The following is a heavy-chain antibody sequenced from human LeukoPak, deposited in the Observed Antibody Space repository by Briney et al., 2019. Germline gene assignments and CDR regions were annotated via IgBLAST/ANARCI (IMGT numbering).Heavy chain of an antibody. J-gene: IGHJ4*02. CDR2: IYSGDSDT. CDR1: GFSFTSYW. CDR3: ARHGERGVEWSDNDY. D-gene: IGHD3-3*01. V-gene: IGHV5-51*01. Sequence: ESLQISCTGSGFSFTSYWIGWVRPTPGKGLEWMGIIYSGDSDTPYTPSFQGQVTISADKSISTAYLQWSSLKASDTAMYYCARHGERGVEWSDNDYWGQGTLVTVSS.